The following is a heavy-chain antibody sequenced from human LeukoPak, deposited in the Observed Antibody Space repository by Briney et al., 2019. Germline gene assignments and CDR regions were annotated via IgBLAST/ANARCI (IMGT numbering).Heavy chain of an antibody. V-gene: IGHV1-8*01. CDR3: ARGKEVQSKYYFSYYMDV. CDR1: GYTFTSYD. Sequence: ASVKVSCKASGYTFTSYDINWVRQATGQGLEWMGCMNPDSAKTIYAQKFQGRVTMTRNTSISTAYMELSSLRSEDTAVYYCARGKEVQSKYYFSYYMDVWGKGTTVTVSS. CDR2: MNPDSAKT. J-gene: IGHJ6*03. D-gene: IGHD2/OR15-2a*01.